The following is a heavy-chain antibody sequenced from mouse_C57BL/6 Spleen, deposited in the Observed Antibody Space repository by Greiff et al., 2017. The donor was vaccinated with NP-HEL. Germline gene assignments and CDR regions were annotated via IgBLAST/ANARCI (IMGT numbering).Heavy chain of an antibody. CDR1: GFNIKDDY. CDR3: TTGLRFDY. CDR2: IDPANGDT. J-gene: IGHJ2*01. D-gene: IGHD2-4*01. V-gene: IGHV14-4*01. Sequence: VQLQQSGAELVRPGASVKLSCTASGFNIKDDYMHWVKQRPEQGLEWIGWIDPANGDTEYASKFQGKATITADTSSTPAYLQLSSLTSEDTAVYYCTTGLRFDYWGQGTTLTVST.